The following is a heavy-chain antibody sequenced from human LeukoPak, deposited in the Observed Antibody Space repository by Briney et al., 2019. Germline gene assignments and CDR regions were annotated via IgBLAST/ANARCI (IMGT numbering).Heavy chain of an antibody. V-gene: IGHV3-43*01. D-gene: IGHD1-26*01. Sequence: PGGSLRLSCAASGFTFDDYTMHWVRQAPGKGLEWVSLISWDGGSTYYADSVKGRFTISRDNSKNSLYLQMNSLRTEDTALYYCAKAYPSYGGNYFDYWGQGTLVTVSS. J-gene: IGHJ4*02. CDR3: AKAYPSYGGNYFDY. CDR1: GFTFDDYT. CDR2: ISWDGGST.